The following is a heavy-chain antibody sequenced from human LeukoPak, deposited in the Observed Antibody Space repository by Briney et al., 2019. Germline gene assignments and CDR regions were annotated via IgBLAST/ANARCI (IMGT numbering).Heavy chain of an antibody. CDR3: AREVGLLWSQAYYYGMDV. V-gene: IGHV3-21*01. CDR2: VSSSSSYI. CDR1: GFTFSSYS. Sequence: PGGSLRLSCAASGFTFSSYSMNWVRQAPGKGLEWVSSVSSSSSYIYYADSVKGRFTISRDNAKNSLYLQMNSLRAEDTAVCYCAREVGLLWSQAYYYGMDVWGQGTTVTVSS. J-gene: IGHJ6*02. D-gene: IGHD3-10*01.